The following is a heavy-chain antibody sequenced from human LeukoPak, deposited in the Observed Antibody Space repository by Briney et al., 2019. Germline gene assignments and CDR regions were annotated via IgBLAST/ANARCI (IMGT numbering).Heavy chain of an antibody. CDR3: AREGITIFGVVILSDYYYYMDV. V-gene: IGHV4-4*07. J-gene: IGHJ6*03. CDR2: IYTSGST. D-gene: IGHD3-3*01. Sequence: SGTLSLTCTVSGGSISSYYWSWIRQPAGKGLEWIGRIYTSGSTNYNPSLKSRVTMSVDTSKNQFSLKLSSVTAADTAVYYCAREGITIFGVVILSDYYYYMDVWGKGTTVTVSS. CDR1: GGSISSYY.